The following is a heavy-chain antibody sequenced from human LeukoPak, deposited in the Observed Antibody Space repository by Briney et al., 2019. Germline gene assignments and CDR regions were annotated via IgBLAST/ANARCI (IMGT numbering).Heavy chain of an antibody. D-gene: IGHD7-27*01. CDR2: MNPNSGNT. V-gene: IGHV1-8*01. CDR1: GYTFTSYD. J-gene: IGHJ4*02. Sequence: ASVKVSCKASGYTFTSYDINWVRQATGQGLEWMGWMNPNSGNTGYAQKFQGRVTMTRNTSISTAYMELSSLRSEDTAVYYCARQDTEGRYWGSDYWGQGTLVTVSS. CDR3: ARQDTEGRYWGSDY.